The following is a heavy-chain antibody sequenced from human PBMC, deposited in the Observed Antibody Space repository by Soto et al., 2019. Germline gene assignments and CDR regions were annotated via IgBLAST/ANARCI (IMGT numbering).Heavy chain of an antibody. D-gene: IGHD3-3*01. CDR3: VRNGYYSLDY. CDR2: IHHSGGT. V-gene: IGHV4-4*02. J-gene: IGHJ4*02. Sequence: QVQLQESGPGLVKPSGTLSLTCAVSGDSISSHDWWSWVRQPPNKGLEWIAEIHHSGGTNYNPSLNSRATISVDNSKNQFSLKLISATAADTAVYYCVRNGYYSLDYWGQGTLVSVSS. CDR1: GDSISSHDW.